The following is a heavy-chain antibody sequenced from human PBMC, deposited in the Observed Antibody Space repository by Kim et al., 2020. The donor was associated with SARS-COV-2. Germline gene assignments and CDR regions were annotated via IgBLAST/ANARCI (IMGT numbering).Heavy chain of an antibody. CDR3: AKYPSSSWYSYYFAY. Sequence: GGSLRLSCAASGFTFSSYAISWVRQAPGKGLEWVSAISGSGGRTYYADSVTGRFTISRDNYKNKLYRQMNSLRDEDTAVYYCAKYPSSSWYSYYFAYWG. CDR2: ISGSGGRT. CDR1: GFTFSSYA. D-gene: IGHD6-13*01. J-gene: IGHJ4*01. V-gene: IGHV3-23*01.